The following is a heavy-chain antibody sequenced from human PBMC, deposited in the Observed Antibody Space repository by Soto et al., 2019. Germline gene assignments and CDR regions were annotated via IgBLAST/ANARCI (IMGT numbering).Heavy chain of an antibody. V-gene: IGHV3-9*01. Sequence: EVQLVESGGGLVQPGRSLRLSCVASGFTFDDYAMHWVRQAPGKGLEWVSGISWDSGSIGYADSVKGRFTISRDNVQNSLYLQMNSLRAEDTALYYCANDRLGATLRRPACDIRGQGTMVTVSS. CDR1: GFTFDDYA. J-gene: IGHJ3*02. CDR2: ISWDSGSI. D-gene: IGHD1-26*01. CDR3: ANDRLGATLRRPACDI.